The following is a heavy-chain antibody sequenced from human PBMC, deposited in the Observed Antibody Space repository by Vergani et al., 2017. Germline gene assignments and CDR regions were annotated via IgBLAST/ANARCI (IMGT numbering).Heavy chain of an antibody. CDR2: IYYSGST. J-gene: IGHJ2*01. Sequence: QVQLQESGPGLLKPSETLSLTCTVSGCSISSYYCSWFRQPPGKGLEWIGYIYYSGSTNYNPSLKSRVTISVDTSKNQFSLKLSSVTAADTAVYYCARDPAAGYFDLWGRGTLVTVSS. V-gene: IGHV4-59*01. CDR3: ARDPAAGYFDL. D-gene: IGHD6-13*01. CDR1: GCSISSYY.